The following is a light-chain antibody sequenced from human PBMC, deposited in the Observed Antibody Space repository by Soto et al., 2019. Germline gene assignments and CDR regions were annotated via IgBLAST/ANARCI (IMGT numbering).Light chain of an antibody. Sequence: QSALTLPASVSGSPGQSITISCTGTSSDIGAHDDVSWYQQHPGKVPKLLIYGVTDRPSGISNRFSGSKSGNVASLTISGLXAEDEADYYCCSYTSDLTPYVFGTGTKVTVL. CDR2: GVT. V-gene: IGLV2-14*03. CDR3: CSYTSDLTPYV. J-gene: IGLJ1*01. CDR1: SSDIGAHDD.